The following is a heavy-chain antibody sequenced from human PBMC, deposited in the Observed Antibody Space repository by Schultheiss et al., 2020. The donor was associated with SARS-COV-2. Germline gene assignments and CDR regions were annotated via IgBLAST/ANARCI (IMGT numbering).Heavy chain of an antibody. D-gene: IGHD3-16*01. V-gene: IGHV3-23*01. CDR2: ISGSGCST. J-gene: IGHJ3*02. Sequence: GGSLRLSCAASGFTFGSYAMSWVRQAPGKGLEWVSAISGSGCSTYYADSVKGRFTIARDNSKNTLYLQINSLRAEDTAVYYCAKVRGGYVRHAFDIWGQGTMVTVSS. CDR1: GFTFGSYA. CDR3: AKVRGGYVRHAFDI.